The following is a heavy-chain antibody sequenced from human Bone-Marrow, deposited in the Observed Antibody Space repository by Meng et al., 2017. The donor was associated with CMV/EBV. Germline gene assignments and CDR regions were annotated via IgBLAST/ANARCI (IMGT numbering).Heavy chain of an antibody. V-gene: IGHV1-2*02. D-gene: IGHD1-26*01. Sequence: ASVKVSCKASGYTFTDYYMHWVRQAPGQGLEWMGWISPNSGGTNYAQKFEGRVTMTRDTSISTTYMELSRLRSDDTAVYYCARVFSGYYGMDVWGQGTTVTVSS. CDR2: ISPNSGGT. CDR3: ARVFSGYYGMDV. J-gene: IGHJ6*02. CDR1: GYTFTDYY.